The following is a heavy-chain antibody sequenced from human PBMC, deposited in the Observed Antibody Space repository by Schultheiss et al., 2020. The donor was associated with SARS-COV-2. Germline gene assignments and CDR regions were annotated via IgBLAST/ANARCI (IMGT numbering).Heavy chain of an antibody. CDR3: AKSTAEAGLQPFDS. V-gene: IGHV3-23*01. Sequence: GGSLRLSCEASGFTFSSYAMSWVRQAPVRGLEWVASISGSGRSTNYADSVWGRFTVSRDNSKNAAYLELNSLRGDDTAVYYCAKSTAEAGLQPFDSWGQGNPVTVSS. J-gene: IGHJ4*02. D-gene: IGHD6-13*01. CDR1: GFTFSSYA. CDR2: ISGSGRST.